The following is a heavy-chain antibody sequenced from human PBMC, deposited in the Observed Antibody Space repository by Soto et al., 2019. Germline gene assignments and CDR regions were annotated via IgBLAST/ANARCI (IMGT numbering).Heavy chain of an antibody. CDR1: GGSFRSGDYY. CDR2: IYSTGSA. D-gene: IGHD3-22*01. J-gene: IGHJ5*02. V-gene: IGHV4-30-4*01. CDR3: AREYQGSSGYFIDL. Sequence: QVQLQESGPGLVKPSQTLSLTCTVSGGSFRSGDYYWSWIRQPPGKGLEWIGYIYSTGSAYYNSSLNSRAVISIDKSSNQFFLNLSSVTAADTAIYYCAREYQGSSGYFIDLWGPGILVTVSS.